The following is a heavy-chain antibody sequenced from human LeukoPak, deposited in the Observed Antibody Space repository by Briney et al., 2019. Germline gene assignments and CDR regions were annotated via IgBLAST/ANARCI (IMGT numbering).Heavy chain of an antibody. CDR3: ARDDYYDSSETFDY. Sequence: ALRLSCAASGFTFDDYAMHWVRQAPGKGLEWVSGISWNSGSIGYADSVKGRFTISRDNAKNSLYLQMNSLRAEDTAVYYCARDDYYDSSETFDYWGQGTLVTVSS. CDR2: ISWNSGSI. J-gene: IGHJ4*02. D-gene: IGHD3-22*01. CDR1: GFTFDDYA. V-gene: IGHV3-9*01.